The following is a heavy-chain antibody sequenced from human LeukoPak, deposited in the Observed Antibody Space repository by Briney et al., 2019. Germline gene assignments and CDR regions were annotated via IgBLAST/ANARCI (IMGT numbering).Heavy chain of an antibody. CDR2: INHSGST. CDR1: GGSFSGYY. Sequence: SETLSLTCAVYGGSFSGYYWSWIRQPPGKGLEWIGEINHSGSTNYNPSLKSRVTISVDTSKNQFSLKLSSVTAADTAVYYCATPSRDCGGDCYLDYWGQGTLVTVSS. V-gene: IGHV4-34*01. D-gene: IGHD2-21*02. J-gene: IGHJ4*02. CDR3: ATPSRDCGGDCYLDY.